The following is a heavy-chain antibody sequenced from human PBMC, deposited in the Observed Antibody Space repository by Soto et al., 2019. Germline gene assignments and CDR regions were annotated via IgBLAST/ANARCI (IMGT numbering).Heavy chain of an antibody. CDR3: ARDARYSGYDLNY. CDR2: INSDGSST. V-gene: IGHV3-74*01. CDR1: GFTFSSYW. D-gene: IGHD5-12*01. J-gene: IGHJ4*02. Sequence: PGGSLKLSCAASGFTFSSYWMHWVRQAPGKGLVWVSRINSDGSSTSYADSVKGRFTISRDNAKNTLYLQMNSLRAEDTAVYYCARDARYSGYDLNYWGQGTLVTVSS.